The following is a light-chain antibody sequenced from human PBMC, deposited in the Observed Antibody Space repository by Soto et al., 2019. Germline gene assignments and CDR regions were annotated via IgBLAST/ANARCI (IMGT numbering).Light chain of an antibody. CDR1: STDFVSYNR. Sequence: QSVLTQPPSVSGSPGQSVTISCTGTSTDFVSYNRVSWCQQPPGTAPKLIIYEASNRPSGVPDRFSGSKSGNTASLTISGLQAADEADYYCSLYTSENTYVFGTGTKLTVL. V-gene: IGLV2-18*01. CDR2: EAS. J-gene: IGLJ1*01. CDR3: SLYTSENTYV.